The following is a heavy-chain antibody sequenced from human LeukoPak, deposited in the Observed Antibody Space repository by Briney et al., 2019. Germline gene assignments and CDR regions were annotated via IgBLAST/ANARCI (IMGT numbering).Heavy chain of an antibody. CDR2: IHHSGRT. CDR3: ECSYGHFDY. Sequence: SETLSLNCSMSGGSLNTYNWNWIRQPPGKGLEWIGEIHHSGRTNYNPSLKSRLTISLDKSKKQFSLKMTSVTAADTAVYCCECSYGHFDYWAQGTLVTVSS. J-gene: IGHJ4*02. V-gene: IGHV4-34*01. CDR1: GGSLNTYN. D-gene: IGHD5-18*01.